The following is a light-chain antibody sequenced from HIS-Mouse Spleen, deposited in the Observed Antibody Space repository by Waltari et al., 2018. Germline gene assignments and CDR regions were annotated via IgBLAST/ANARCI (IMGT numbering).Light chain of an antibody. J-gene: IGLJ2*01. V-gene: IGLV2-14*03. Sequence: QSALTQPASVSGSPGQSITISCTGTSSDVGGYHHVPWYQQHPGKAPKLMIYDVSNRPSGVSNRFSGSKSGNTASLTISGLQAEDEADYYCSSYTSSSTVVFGGGTKLTVL. CDR1: SSDVGGYHH. CDR3: SSYTSSSTVV. CDR2: DVS.